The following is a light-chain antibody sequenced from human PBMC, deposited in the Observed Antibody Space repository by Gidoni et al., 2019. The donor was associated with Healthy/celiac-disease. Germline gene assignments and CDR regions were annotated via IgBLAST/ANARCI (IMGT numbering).Light chain of an antibody. J-gene: IGKJ2*01. Sequence: EIVMTQSPATLSVSPGERATLPCRASQSVSSNLAWYQQKPGQAPRLLIYGASTRATGIPARFRCSGSGTEFTLTISSLQSEDFAVYYCQQYNNWPPMYTFGQGTKLEIK. CDR3: QQYNNWPPMYT. CDR2: GAS. CDR1: QSVSSN. V-gene: IGKV3-15*01.